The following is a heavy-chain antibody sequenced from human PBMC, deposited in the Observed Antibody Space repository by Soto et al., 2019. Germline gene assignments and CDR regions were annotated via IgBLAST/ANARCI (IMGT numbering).Heavy chain of an antibody. V-gene: IGHV1-69*06. CDR1: GGTFSSYA. CDR2: IIPIFGTA. CDR3: ASFSKPLYDFWSGYSPPTREGGTYYYYGMDV. Sequence: QVQLVQSGAEVKKPGSSVKVSCKASGGTFSSYAISWVRQAPGQGLEWMGGIIPIFGTANYAQKFQGRVTITADKSTSTSYMELSCLRSEDTAVYYCASFSKPLYDFWSGYSPPTREGGTYYYYGMDVWGQGTTVTVSS. D-gene: IGHD3-3*01. J-gene: IGHJ6*02.